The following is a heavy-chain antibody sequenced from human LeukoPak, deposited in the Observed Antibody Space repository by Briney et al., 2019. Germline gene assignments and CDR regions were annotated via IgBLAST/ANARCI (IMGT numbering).Heavy chain of an antibody. J-gene: IGHJ6*03. CDR2: MNPNSGNT. CDR3: ARGCSWYYYYYYMDV. CDR1: GYTFTSYD. D-gene: IGHD6-13*01. V-gene: IGHV1-8*01. Sequence: ASVEVSCKASGYTFTSYDINWVRQATGQGVEWMGWMNPNSGNTGYAQKFQGRVTMTRNTSISTAYMELSSLRSEDTAVYYCARGCSWYYYYYYMDVWGKGTTVTISS.